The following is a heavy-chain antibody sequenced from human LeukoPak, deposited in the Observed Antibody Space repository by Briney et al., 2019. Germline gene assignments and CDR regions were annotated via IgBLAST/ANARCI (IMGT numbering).Heavy chain of an antibody. CDR3: ARYASFKYSGTYYYDY. D-gene: IGHD1-26*01. V-gene: IGHV3-69-1*02. Sequence: GGSLRLSCAASGFTFDIYTMIWVRQAPGKGLEWVSSIDSYNSIYYADSLKGRFTTSRDNAKNSLYLQMNSLRAEDTAIYYCARYASFKYSGTYYYDYWGQGTLVSVSS. J-gene: IGHJ4*02. CDR2: IDSYNSI. CDR1: GFTFDIYT.